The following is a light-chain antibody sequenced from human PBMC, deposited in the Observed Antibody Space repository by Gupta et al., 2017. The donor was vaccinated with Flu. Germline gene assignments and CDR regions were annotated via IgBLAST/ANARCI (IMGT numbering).Light chain of an antibody. Sequence: DIVMTQTPLSSPVTLGQPASIYCKSSQGRVHSNGITYLSWLHQRPGQPPRLLMYKVSNRFYGVPDRFSGRGAGTEFTLEINRVEAEDVGVYYCKQVKDFPRTFGQGTMMEIK. CDR1: QGRVHSNGITY. V-gene: IGKV2-24*01. J-gene: IGKJ2*01. CDR3: KQVKDFPRT. CDR2: KVS.